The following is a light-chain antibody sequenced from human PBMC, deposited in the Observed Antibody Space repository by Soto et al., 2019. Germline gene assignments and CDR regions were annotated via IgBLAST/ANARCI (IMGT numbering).Light chain of an antibody. CDR1: QSISRY. CDR3: QQSYSSPQT. Sequence: DIEVTQSPSSLSASVGDRVTLTCRASQSISRYLNWYQQKPGKAPKLLIYAASSVLGGVPSRFSGSGSGTDFTLTISSLQPEDFAIYYCQQSYSSPQTFGQGTKVDIK. V-gene: IGKV1-39*01. J-gene: IGKJ1*01. CDR2: AAS.